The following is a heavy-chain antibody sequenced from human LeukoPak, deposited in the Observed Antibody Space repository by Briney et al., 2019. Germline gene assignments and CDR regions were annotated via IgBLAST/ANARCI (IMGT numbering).Heavy chain of an antibody. CDR1: GDSISSYN. CDR3: ARTVSGSYLDEYYFDY. J-gene: IGHJ4*02. Sequence: SETLSLTCTVSGDSISSYNWTWIRQPPGKGLEWIANMFYSGDSGHDPSLKSRITTSLDTYKNQFSLSLSSVTAADTAVYYCARTVSGSYLDEYYFDYWGQGTLVTVSS. CDR2: MFYSGDS. V-gene: IGHV4-59*01. D-gene: IGHD1-26*01.